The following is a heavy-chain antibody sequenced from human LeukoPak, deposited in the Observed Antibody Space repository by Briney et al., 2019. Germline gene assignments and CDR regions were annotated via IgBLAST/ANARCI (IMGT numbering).Heavy chain of an antibody. CDR2: INPNSGGT. D-gene: IGHD3-10*01. CDR1: GYTFTSYY. V-gene: IGHV1-2*02. Sequence: GASVKVSCKASGYTFTSYYMHWVRQAPGQGLEWMGWINPNSGGTNYAQKFQGRVTMTRDTSISTAYMELSRLRSDDTAVYYCARDEESSGGAFDPWGQGTLVTVSS. J-gene: IGHJ5*02. CDR3: ARDEESSGGAFDP.